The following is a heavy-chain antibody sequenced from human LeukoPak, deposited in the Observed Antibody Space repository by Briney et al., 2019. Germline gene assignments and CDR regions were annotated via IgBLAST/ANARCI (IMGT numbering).Heavy chain of an antibody. CDR2: INPSGGST. V-gene: IGHV1-46*01. J-gene: IGHJ5*02. CDR3: ARSSKLPHQTTAWYWFDP. CDR1: GYTFTSYY. D-gene: IGHD4-17*01. Sequence: ASVKVSCKASGYTFTSYYMHWVRQAPVQGLEWMGMINPSGGSTSYAQKFQGRVTMTRDTSTSTVYMDLSSLRSEDTAVYYCARSSKLPHQTTAWYWFDPWGQGTLVTVSS.